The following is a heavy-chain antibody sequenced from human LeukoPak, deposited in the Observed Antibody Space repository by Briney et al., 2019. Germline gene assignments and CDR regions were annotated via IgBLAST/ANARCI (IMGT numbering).Heavy chain of an antibody. D-gene: IGHD6-13*01. CDR3: ARVYSSIRDPYYYMDV. Sequence: GESLKISCKGSGYSFTSYWIGWVRQMPGKGLEWMGIIYPGDSDTRYSPSFQGQVTISADKSISTAYLQWSSLEASDTAMYYCARVYSSIRDPYYYMDVWGKGITVTVSS. CDR1: GYSFTSYW. J-gene: IGHJ6*03. CDR2: IYPGDSDT. V-gene: IGHV5-51*03.